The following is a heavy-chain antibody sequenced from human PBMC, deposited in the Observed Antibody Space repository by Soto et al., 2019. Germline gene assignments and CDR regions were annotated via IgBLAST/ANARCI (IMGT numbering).Heavy chain of an antibody. CDR3: GSVRPSGYVLS. CDR2: VYFSGNT. CDR1: VGSLSIYY. D-gene: IGHD6-25*01. J-gene: IGHJ5*02. V-gene: IGHV4-59*01. Sequence: ASETLSLTCTFSVGSLSIYYWAWIRQSPGKGLEWIGYVYFSGNTNYNPSLKSRVAISIDTSKNQFSLRLASVTAADTAFYYCGSVRPSGYVLSWGQGTLVTVSS.